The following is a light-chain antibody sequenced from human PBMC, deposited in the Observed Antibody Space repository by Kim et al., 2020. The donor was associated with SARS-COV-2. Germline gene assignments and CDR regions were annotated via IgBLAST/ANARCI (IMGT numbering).Light chain of an antibody. CDR1: QSIGTS. Sequence: DIQMTQSPSTLSASVEDRVTITCRASQSIGTSLAWYQQKPGKAPKLLIYKASTLESGVPSRFSGSGSGTEFTLTISSLQPDDFATYYCQQYNRYALTFGGGTKVDIK. V-gene: IGKV1-5*03. CDR2: KAS. J-gene: IGKJ4*01. CDR3: QQYNRYALT.